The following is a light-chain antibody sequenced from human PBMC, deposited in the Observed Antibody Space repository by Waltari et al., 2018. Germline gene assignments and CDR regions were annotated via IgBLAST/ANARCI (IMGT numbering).Light chain of an antibody. CDR3: QQYYSTPLT. CDR1: QSIVYNSINKNY. J-gene: IGKJ4*01. Sequence: DIVMTQSPDSLAVSLGERATINCKSSQSIVYNSINKNYLAWYQQKPRQPPKLLLYWSSTRESGVPYRFNGSGSGTDFTLTISSLQSEDVAVYFCQQYYSTPLTFGGGTKLEIK. V-gene: IGKV4-1*01. CDR2: WSS.